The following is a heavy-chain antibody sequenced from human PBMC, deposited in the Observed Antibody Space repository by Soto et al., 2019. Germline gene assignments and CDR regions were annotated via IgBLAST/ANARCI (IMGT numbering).Heavy chain of an antibody. D-gene: IGHD2-15*01. Sequence: QLQLQESGSGLVKPSQTLFLTCAVSGGSISSGGYSWSWIRQPPGKGLEWIGYIYHSGSTYYNPSLTSRVTIAVDRSKNQFSLKLSSVTAADTAVYYCARYCSGGSCYGMDVWGQGTTVTVSS. CDR1: GGSISSGGYS. V-gene: IGHV4-30-2*01. CDR3: ARYCSGGSCYGMDV. J-gene: IGHJ6*02. CDR2: IYHSGST.